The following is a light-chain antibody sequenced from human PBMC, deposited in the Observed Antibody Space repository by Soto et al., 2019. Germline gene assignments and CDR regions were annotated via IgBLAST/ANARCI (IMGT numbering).Light chain of an antibody. V-gene: IGKV3-15*01. Sequence: EIVMPQSPGTLSVSPGERATLSCRASQSVSSNLAWYQQKPGQAPRLLIYGASTRATGIPARFSGSRSGTEFTLTISSLQSEDVAVYYCQQYNNWPRTFGQGTKVEIK. CDR3: QQYNNWPRT. CDR1: QSVSSN. CDR2: GAS. J-gene: IGKJ1*01.